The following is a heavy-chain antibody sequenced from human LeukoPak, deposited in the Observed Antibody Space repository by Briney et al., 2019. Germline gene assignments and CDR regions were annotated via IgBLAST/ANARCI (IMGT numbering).Heavy chain of an antibody. V-gene: IGHV4-39*01. CDR2: IYYSGST. D-gene: IGHD3-3*01. CDR1: GGSISSSSYY. CDR3: ARHLITISLPYYFDY. Sequence: PSENLSLTCTVSGGSISSSSYYWGWIRQPPGKGLEWIGSIYYSGSTYYNPSLKSRVTISVGTSKNQFSLKLSSVTAADTAVYYCARHLITISLPYYFDYWGQGTLVTVSS. J-gene: IGHJ4*02.